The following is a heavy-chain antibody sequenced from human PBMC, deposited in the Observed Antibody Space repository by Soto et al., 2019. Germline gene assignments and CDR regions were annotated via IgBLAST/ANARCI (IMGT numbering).Heavy chain of an antibody. Sequence: QVQLVQSGAEVKKPGASVKVSCKASGYTFTSYGISWVRQAPGQGLEWMGWISAYNGNTNYAQKLQGRVTMTTDTFTSTAYMELRSLRSDDTAVYYCARGRGDYDFWSGYSPTGDVDYWGQGTLVTVSS. D-gene: IGHD3-3*01. CDR2: ISAYNGNT. V-gene: IGHV1-18*01. CDR1: GYTFTSYG. J-gene: IGHJ4*02. CDR3: ARGRGDYDFWSGYSPTGDVDY.